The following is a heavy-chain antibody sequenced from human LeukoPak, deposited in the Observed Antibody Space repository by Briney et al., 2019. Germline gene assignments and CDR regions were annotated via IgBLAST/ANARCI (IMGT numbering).Heavy chain of an antibody. CDR2: IYYSGST. CDR3: ARSDYDFWSGYYRWFDP. CDR1: GGSISSYY. D-gene: IGHD3-3*01. J-gene: IGHJ5*02. Sequence: PSETLSLTCTVSGGSISSYYWSWIRQPPGKGLEWIGYIYYSGSTNYNPSLKSRVTISVDTSKNQFTLKLSSVTAADTAVYYCARSDYDFWSGYYRWFDPWGQGTLVTVSS. V-gene: IGHV4-59*01.